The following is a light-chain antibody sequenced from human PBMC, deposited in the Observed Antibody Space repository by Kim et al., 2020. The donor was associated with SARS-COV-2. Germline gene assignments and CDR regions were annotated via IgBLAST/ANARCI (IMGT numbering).Light chain of an antibody. J-gene: IGKJ4*01. V-gene: IGKV3-15*01. Sequence: PVERATLSCRASQSVSNNLAWYQQKPGQAPRLRIYGASTTATGIPARFSGSGSGTEFTLTISSLQSEDFAVYYCQQYNNWPPLTFGGGTKVDIK. CDR3: QQYNNWPPLT. CDR1: QSVSNN. CDR2: GAS.